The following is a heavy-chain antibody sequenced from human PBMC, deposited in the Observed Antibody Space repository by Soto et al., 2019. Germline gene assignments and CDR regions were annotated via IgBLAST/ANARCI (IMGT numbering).Heavy chain of an antibody. J-gene: IGHJ6*02. CDR1: GFTFSSYG. V-gene: IGHV3-33*01. D-gene: IGHD3-22*01. CDR3: AGYYYDSSGYLSYYGMDV. CDR2: IWYDGSNK. Sequence: QVQLVESGGGMVQPGRSLRLSCAASGFTFSSYGMHWVRQAPGKGLEWVAVIWYDGSNKYYADSVKGRFTISRDNSKNTLYLQMNSLRAEDTAVYYCAGYYYDSSGYLSYYGMDVWGQGTTVTVSS.